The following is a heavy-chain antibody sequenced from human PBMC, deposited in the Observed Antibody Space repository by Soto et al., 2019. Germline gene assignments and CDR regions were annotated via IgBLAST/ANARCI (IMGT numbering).Heavy chain of an antibody. D-gene: IGHD2-15*01. CDR2: ISSSGSTI. CDR1: GFTFSDYY. J-gene: IGHJ3*02. Sequence: GGSLRLSCAASGFTFSDYYMSWIRQAPGKGLEWVSYISSSGSTIYYADSVKGRFTISRDNAKSSLYLQMNSLGAEDTAVYYCASRCSGGSCYPQTDAFDIWGQGTMVTVSS. V-gene: IGHV3-11*01. CDR3: ASRCSGGSCYPQTDAFDI.